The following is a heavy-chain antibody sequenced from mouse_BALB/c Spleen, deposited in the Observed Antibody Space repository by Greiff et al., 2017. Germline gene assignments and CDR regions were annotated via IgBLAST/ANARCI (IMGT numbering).Heavy chain of an antibody. Sequence: EVQLQESGAELVKPGASVKLSCTASGFNIKDTYMHWVKQRPEQGLEWIGRIDPANGNTKYDPKFQGKATITADTSSNTAYLQLSSLTSEDTAVYYCAPLTTATSWFAYWGQGTLVTVSA. J-gene: IGHJ3*01. CDR3: APLTTATSWFAY. D-gene: IGHD1-2*01. CDR1: GFNIKDTY. CDR2: IDPANGNT. V-gene: IGHV14-3*02.